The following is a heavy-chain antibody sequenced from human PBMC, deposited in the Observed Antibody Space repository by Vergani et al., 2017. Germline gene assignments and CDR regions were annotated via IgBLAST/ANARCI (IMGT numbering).Heavy chain of an antibody. CDR2: IYPGESDT. J-gene: IGHJ6*02. D-gene: IGHD4-23*01. CDR3: ARQRTPRSLRPYYYYGMDV. Sequence: EVQLVQSGAEVKTPGESLKISCKGSGYSFTSYWIGWVSQLPGKGLEWLGIIYPGESDTRYSPSFKGQVTISADTSISTAYLQWSSLKASDTAMYYCARQRTPRSLRPYYYYGMDVWGQGTTVTVSS. CDR1: GYSFTSYW. V-gene: IGHV5-51*01.